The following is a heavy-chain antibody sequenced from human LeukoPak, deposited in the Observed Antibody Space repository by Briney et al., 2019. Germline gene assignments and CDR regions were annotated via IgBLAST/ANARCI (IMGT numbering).Heavy chain of an antibody. CDR3: AREGVGGFDS. Sequence: GGSLRLSCAASGFTFTSYWLGWVRQAPGKGLEWVANIRQDGREKSYADSVKGRFTISRDNAKTSVYLQMNSLRVEDTAVYYCAREGVGGFDSWGQGTLVTVSS. CDR1: GFTFTSYW. J-gene: IGHJ5*01. V-gene: IGHV3-7*01. CDR2: IRQDGREK. D-gene: IGHD3-10*01.